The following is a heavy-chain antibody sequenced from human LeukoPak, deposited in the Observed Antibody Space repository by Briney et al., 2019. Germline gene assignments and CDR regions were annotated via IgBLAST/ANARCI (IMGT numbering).Heavy chain of an antibody. CDR1: GYTFTAYY. CDR2: INPNSGGT. Sequence: GASVKVSCKASGYTFTAYYMHWVRQAPGQGLEWMGWINPNSGGTNYVQKFQGRVTMTRDTSISTAYMELSRLRSDDTAVYSCARGGQGAPLDYWGQGSLVTVSS. D-gene: IGHD1-26*01. V-gene: IGHV1-2*02. J-gene: IGHJ4*02. CDR3: ARGGQGAPLDY.